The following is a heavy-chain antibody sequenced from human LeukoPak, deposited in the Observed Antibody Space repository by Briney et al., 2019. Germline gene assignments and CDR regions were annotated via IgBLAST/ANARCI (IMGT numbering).Heavy chain of an antibody. CDR1: GYTFTSYG. J-gene: IGHJ4*02. CDR3: ARDQVEMATISDWT. CDR2: ISAYNGNT. D-gene: IGHD5-24*01. Sequence: ASVKVSCKASGYTFTSYGISWVRQAPGQGLEWMGWISAYNGNTNYAQKLQGRVTMTTDTSTSTAYMELRSLRSDDMAVYYCARDQVEMATISDWTWGQGTLVTVSS. V-gene: IGHV1-18*03.